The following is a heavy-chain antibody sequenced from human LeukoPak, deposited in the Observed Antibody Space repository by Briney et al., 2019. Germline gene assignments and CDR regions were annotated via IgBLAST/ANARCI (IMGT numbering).Heavy chain of an antibody. CDR2: ISGSGGST. V-gene: IGHV3-23*01. CDR1: GFTFSSYG. CDR3: AREGVGTMVRGVYHP. D-gene: IGHD3-10*01. Sequence: PGGSLRLFCAASGFTFSSYGMSWFRQAPGKGLEWVSAISGSGGSTYYADSVKGRFTISRDNAKNSLYLQMNSLRAEDTAVYYCAREGVGTMVRGVYHPWGQGTLVTVSS. J-gene: IGHJ5*02.